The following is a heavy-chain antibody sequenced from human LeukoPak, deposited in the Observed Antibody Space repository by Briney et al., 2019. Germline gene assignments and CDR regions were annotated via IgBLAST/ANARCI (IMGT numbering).Heavy chain of an antibody. CDR1: GDTIFTNNVA. V-gene: IGHV6-1*01. CDR2: TYYRSKWSF. Sequence: SQTLSLTCAISGDTIFTNNVACNCIRQSPSRGLEWLGRTYYRSKWSFDYAVSVKSRITINADTSKNQFSLQLSSVTPEDTAVYSCARGKYTSFDNWGQGTLVTVSS. J-gene: IGHJ4*02. CDR3: ARGKYTSFDN. D-gene: IGHD6-6*01.